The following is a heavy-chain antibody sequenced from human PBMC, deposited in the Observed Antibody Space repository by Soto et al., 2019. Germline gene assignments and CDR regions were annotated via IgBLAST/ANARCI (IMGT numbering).Heavy chain of an antibody. J-gene: IGHJ1*01. V-gene: IGHV3-7*01. CDR2: IKQDGSEK. D-gene: IGHD1-26*01. Sequence: GGSLRLSCAASGFTFSSYWMSWVRQAPGKGLEWVANIKQDGSEKYYVDSVKGRFTISRDNAKNSLYLQMNSLRAEDTAVYYCARDRPIIVGATTGEYFQHWGQGTLVTVSS. CDR3: ARDRPIIVGATTGEYFQH. CDR1: GFTFSSYW.